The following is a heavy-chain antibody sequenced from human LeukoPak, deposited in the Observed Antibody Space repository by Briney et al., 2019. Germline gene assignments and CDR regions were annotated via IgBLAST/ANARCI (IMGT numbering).Heavy chain of an antibody. CDR2: IVPIFGTA. D-gene: IGHD6-19*01. J-gene: IGHJ4*02. CDR1: GGTFSSYA. Sequence: SVKVSCKASGGTFSSYAISWVRQAPGQGLEWMGRIVPIFGTANYAQKFQGRVTITTDESTSTAYMELSSLRSEDTAVYYCARVGSSSGSLDYWGQGTLVTVSS. CDR3: ARVGSSSGSLDY. V-gene: IGHV1-69*05.